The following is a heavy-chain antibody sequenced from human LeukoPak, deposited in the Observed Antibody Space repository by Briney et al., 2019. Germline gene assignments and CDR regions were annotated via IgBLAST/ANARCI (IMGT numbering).Heavy chain of an antibody. CDR3: ARGFGTSWFYS. Sequence: GGSLRLSCAASGFTFSSYSMNWVRQAPGKGLEWIAYINEGSSVIYYAVSVEGRFTVSRDNAKNSLYLQMNSLRGDDTAVYYCARGFGTSWFYSSRKANVVTVSS. V-gene: IGHV3-48*04. D-gene: IGHD2-2*01. J-gene: IGHJ5*01. CDR1: GFTFSSYS. CDR2: INEGSSVI.